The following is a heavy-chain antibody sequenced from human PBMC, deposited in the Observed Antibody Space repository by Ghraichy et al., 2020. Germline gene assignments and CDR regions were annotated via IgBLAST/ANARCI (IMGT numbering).Heavy chain of an antibody. Sequence: SETLSLTCAVYGGSFSGYYWSWIRQPPGKGLEWIGEINHSGSTNYNPSLKSRVTISVDTSKNQFSLKLSSVTAADTAVYYCARATRYSSRNFDLWGRGTLVTVSS. CDR1: GGSFSGYY. CDR3: ARATRYSSRNFDL. D-gene: IGHD5-18*01. CDR2: INHSGST. J-gene: IGHJ2*01. V-gene: IGHV4-34*01.